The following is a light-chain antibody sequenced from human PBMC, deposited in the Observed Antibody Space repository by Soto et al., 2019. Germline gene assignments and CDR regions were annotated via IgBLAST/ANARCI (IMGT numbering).Light chain of an antibody. Sequence: DIHMTQSPSTLSASVGDRVTITCRASQSISTWLAWYQQKPGKAPKLLIYDASSLESGVPSRFSGSGSGTKFTLTISSLQPDDFATYYCQQYYDSSPAFGGGTKVAIK. V-gene: IGKV1-5*01. CDR1: QSISTW. J-gene: IGKJ4*01. CDR2: DAS. CDR3: QQYYDSSPA.